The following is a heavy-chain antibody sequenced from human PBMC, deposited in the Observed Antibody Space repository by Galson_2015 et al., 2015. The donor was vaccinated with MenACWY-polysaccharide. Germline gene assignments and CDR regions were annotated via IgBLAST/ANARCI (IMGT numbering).Heavy chain of an antibody. CDR3: ARVWPGYSNHLDY. V-gene: IGHV3-30-3*01. J-gene: IGHJ4*02. CDR1: GFTFSSYA. D-gene: IGHD4-11*01. CDR2: ISYDGSNK. Sequence: SLRLSCAASGFTFSSYAMHWVRQAPGKGLEWVAVISYDGSNKYYADSVKGRFTISRDNSKNTLYLQMNSLRAEDTAVYYCARVWPGYSNHLDYWGQGTLVTVSS.